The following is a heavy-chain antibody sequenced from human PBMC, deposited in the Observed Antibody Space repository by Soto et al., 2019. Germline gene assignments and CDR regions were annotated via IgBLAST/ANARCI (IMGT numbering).Heavy chain of an antibody. J-gene: IGHJ4*02. V-gene: IGHV4-39*01. Sequence: GSLAFTCTVSAASTSRSSEYWGWIRKPPGKGLEWSGSIYYSGSTSYNPSLKSRVTISVDTSKNQFSLKLSSVTAADTAVYYCARRPVAGSYYFDYWGQGTLVQVSS. CDR3: ARRPVAGSYYFDY. D-gene: IGHD6-19*01. CDR1: AASTSRSSEY. CDR2: IYYSGST.